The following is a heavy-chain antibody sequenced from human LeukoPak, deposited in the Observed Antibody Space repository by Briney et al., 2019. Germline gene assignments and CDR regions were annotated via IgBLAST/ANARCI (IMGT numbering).Heavy chain of an antibody. CDR1: GFTFSSYS. J-gene: IGHJ3*02. CDR2: ISSSSSYI. D-gene: IGHD2-2*01. CDR3: ARPVVPAAARRAFDI. Sequence: GGSLRLSCAASGFTFSSYSMNWVRQASGKGLEWVSSISSSSSYIYYADSVKGRFTISRDNAKNSLYLQMNSLRAEDTAVYYCARPVVPAAARRAFDIWGQGTMVTVSS. V-gene: IGHV3-21*01.